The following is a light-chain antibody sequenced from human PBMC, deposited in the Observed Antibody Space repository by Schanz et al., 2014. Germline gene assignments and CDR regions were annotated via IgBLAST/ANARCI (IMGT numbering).Light chain of an antibody. Sequence: QSALTQPASVSGSPGQSITISCTGTSSDVGGYNYVSWYQHHPGKAPKLMIFDVSNRPSGVSNRFSGSKSGNTASLTISGLKAEDEADYYCSSYGGSSILVFGGGTHVTVI. J-gene: IGLJ3*02. CDR2: DVS. V-gene: IGLV2-14*03. CDR1: SSDVGGYNY. CDR3: SSYGGSSILV.